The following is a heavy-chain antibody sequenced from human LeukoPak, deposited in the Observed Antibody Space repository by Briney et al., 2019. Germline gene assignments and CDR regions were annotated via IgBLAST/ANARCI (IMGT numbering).Heavy chain of an antibody. CDR1: GGSISSSSYY. D-gene: IGHD3/OR15-3a*01. J-gene: IGHJ4*02. Sequence: SETLSLTCTVPGGSISSSSYYWGWIRQPPGKGLEWIGSIYYSGSTYYNPSLKSRVTISVDTSKNQFSLRLTSVTAADTAVYYCARQTGSGLFILPGGQGTLVTVSS. V-gene: IGHV4-39*01. CDR3: ARQTGSGLFILP. CDR2: IYYSGST.